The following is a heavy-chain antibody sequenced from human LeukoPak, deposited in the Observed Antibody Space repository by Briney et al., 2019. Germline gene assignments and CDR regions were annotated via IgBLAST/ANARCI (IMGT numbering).Heavy chain of an antibody. Sequence: ASVKVSCKASGYTFTNFGLSWVRQAPGQGLEWMGWINPNSGGTNYAQKFQGRVTMTRDTSISTAYMELSRLRSDDTAVYYCARDRRLLLGYCSGGSCYSGFDPWGQGTLVTVSS. CDR3: ARDRRLLLGYCSGGSCYSGFDP. D-gene: IGHD2-15*01. J-gene: IGHJ5*02. CDR2: INPNSGGT. CDR1: GYTFTNFG. V-gene: IGHV1-2*02.